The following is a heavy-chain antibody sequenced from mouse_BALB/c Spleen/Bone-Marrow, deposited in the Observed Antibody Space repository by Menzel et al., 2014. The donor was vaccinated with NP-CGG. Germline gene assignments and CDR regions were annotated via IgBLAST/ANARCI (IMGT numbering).Heavy chain of an antibody. J-gene: IGHJ2*03. Sequence: DVHLVESGGGLVQPGGSLKLSCAASGFTFSSYGMSWVRPTPDKRLELVAAINSNGGSTYYPDSVKGRFTISRDNAKNTLYLQMSSLKSEDAAMYYCARVWYFDYWGQGTSLTVPS. CDR1: GFTFSSYG. CDR3: ARVWYFDY. CDR2: INSNGGST. V-gene: IGHV5-6-3*01.